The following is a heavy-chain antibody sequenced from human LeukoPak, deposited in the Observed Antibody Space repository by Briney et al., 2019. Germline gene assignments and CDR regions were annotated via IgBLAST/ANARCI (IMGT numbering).Heavy chain of an antibody. J-gene: IGHJ6*01. CDR2: ISSSGGST. D-gene: IGHD2-21*02. CDR1: GFTFRSYA. Sequence: GGSLRLSCAASGFTFRSYAMHWVRQAPGKGLECVSAISSSGGSTDYANSVQGGFTISRDNSKSTLYLQRGSLRVEDMAVYYCARGAGDWIYYGLDVWGQGTTVTVSS. CDR3: ARGAGDWIYYGLDV. V-gene: IGHV3-64*01.